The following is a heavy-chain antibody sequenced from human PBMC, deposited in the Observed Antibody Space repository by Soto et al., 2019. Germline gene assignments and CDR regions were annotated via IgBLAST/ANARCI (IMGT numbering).Heavy chain of an antibody. CDR3: ARVTGVRGVSNWFDP. V-gene: IGHV3-53*04. D-gene: IGHD3-10*01. Sequence: EVQLVESGGGLVQPGGSLRLSCAASGFTVSSNYMSWVRQAPGKGLEWVSVIYSGGSTYYADSVKGRFTISRHNSKNTLYLQMNSLRAEDTAVYYCARVTGVRGVSNWFDPWGQGTLVTVSS. CDR1: GFTVSSNY. CDR2: IYSGGST. J-gene: IGHJ5*02.